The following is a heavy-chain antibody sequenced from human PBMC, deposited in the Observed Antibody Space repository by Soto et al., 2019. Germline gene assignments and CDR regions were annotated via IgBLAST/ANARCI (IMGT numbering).Heavy chain of an antibody. D-gene: IGHD2-2*01. V-gene: IGHV3-11*06. CDR1: GFTFSDYY. J-gene: IGHJ6*02. Sequence: GGSLRLSCAASGFTFSDYYMTWIRQAPGKGLECVSYISSTSSYTNYADSVKGRFTISRDNAKNSLYLQMNSLRAEDTAVYYCARVHCSTTSRSYYYYYGMDVWGQGTTVTVSS. CDR3: ARVHCSTTSRSYYYYYGMDV. CDR2: ISSTSSYT.